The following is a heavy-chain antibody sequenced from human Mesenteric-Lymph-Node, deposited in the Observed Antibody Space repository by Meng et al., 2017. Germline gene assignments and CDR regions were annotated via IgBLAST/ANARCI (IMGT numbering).Heavy chain of an antibody. V-gene: IGHV3-30*03. CDR2: ISYDGSRK. Sequence: GESLKISCAASGFTFDDYAMHWVRQAPGKGLEWVAVISYDGSRKYYADSVEGRFTISRDNSKNTLYLEMNSLRPEDKAIYYCARDRYGYDALGTFYLKGCLDNWGQGTLVTVSS. CDR1: GFTFDDYA. J-gene: IGHJ4*02. CDR3: ARDRYGYDALGTFYLKGCLDN. D-gene: IGHD3-10*01.